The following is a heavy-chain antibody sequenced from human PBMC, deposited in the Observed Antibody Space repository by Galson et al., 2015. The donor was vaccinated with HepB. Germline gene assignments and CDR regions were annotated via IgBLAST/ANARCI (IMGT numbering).Heavy chain of an antibody. CDR1: GFTFSSYA. CDR3: ARDGGGIVAPNWFDP. CDR2: ISYDGSNK. J-gene: IGHJ5*02. V-gene: IGHV3-30*04. D-gene: IGHD3-16*01. Sequence: SLRLSCAASGFTFSSYAMHWVRQAPGKGLEWVAVISYDGSNKYYADSVKGRFTISRDNSKNTLYLQMNSLRAEDTAVYYCARDGGGIVAPNWFDPWGQGTLVTVSS.